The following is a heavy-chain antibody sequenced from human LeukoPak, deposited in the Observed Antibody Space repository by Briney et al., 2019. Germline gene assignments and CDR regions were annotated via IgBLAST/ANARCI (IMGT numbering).Heavy chain of an antibody. J-gene: IGHJ6*04. CDR3: ARGGYNNNGYEMDV. CDR1: GYTFTTYD. CDR2: MNPDTGNT. D-gene: IGHD1-1*01. Sequence: ASVKVSCKASGYTFTTYDINWVRQAAGQGLGWMGWMNPDTGNTGYAQKFQGRVSMTRNTSISTAFLVLNSLRSEDTAVYYCARGGYNNNGYEMDVWGKGTTVTVSS. V-gene: IGHV1-8*01.